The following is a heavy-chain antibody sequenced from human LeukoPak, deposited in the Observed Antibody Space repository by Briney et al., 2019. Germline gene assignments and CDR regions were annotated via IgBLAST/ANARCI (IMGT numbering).Heavy chain of an antibody. CDR1: GGSISSHY. V-gene: IGHV4-4*07. Sequence: PSETLSLTCTVSGGSISSHYWSWIRQPAGKGLEWIGRIYTSGSTNYNPSLKSRVTMSVDTSKNQFSLKLSSVTAADTAVYYCARTICYYDSSGYTDWYFDLWGRGTLVTVSS. D-gene: IGHD3-22*01. CDR3: ARTICYYDSSGYTDWYFDL. CDR2: IYTSGST. J-gene: IGHJ2*01.